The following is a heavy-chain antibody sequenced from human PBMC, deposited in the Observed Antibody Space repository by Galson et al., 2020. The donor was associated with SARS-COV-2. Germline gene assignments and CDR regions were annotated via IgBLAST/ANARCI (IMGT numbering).Heavy chain of an antibody. CDR1: GGTFSSYA. V-gene: IGHV1-69*04. CDR2: IIPILGIA. Sequence: SVKVSCKASGGTFSSYAISWVRQAPGQGLEWMGRIIPILGIANYAQKFQGRVTITADKSTSTAYMELSSLRSEDTAVYYCARGKATVTYYFDYWGQGTLVTVSS. CDR3: ARGKATVTYYFDY. D-gene: IGHD4-17*01. J-gene: IGHJ4*02.